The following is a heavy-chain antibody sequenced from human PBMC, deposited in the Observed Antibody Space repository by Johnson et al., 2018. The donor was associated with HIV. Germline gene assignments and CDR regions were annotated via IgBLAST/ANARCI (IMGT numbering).Heavy chain of an antibody. D-gene: IGHD2-8*02. Sequence: QVQLVESGGGVVQPGRSLRLSCAASGFTFSSFGMHWVRLAPGKGLEWVALISDGNNKYYADSVKGRFTISRENSKNTLYLQMNSLRAEDTAVYYCVGYCTGGVCYTGGDAFDIWGQGTMVTVSS. CDR3: VGYCTGGVCYTGGDAFDI. CDR1: GFTFSSFG. V-gene: IGHV3-30*03. J-gene: IGHJ3*02. CDR2: ISDGNNK.